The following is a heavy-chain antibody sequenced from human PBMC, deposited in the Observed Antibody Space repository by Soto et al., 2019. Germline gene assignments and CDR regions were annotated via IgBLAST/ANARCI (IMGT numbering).Heavy chain of an antibody. V-gene: IGHV3-23*01. Sequence: PGGSLRLSCAASGFTFSSYAMRWVRQAPGKGLEWVSAISGSADSTYYADSVKGRFTISRDNSKNTLYLQMNSLRTEDTAIYYCARDDEGGSYCDLGYWGQGTLVTVSS. J-gene: IGHJ4*02. CDR1: GFTFSSYA. CDR2: ISGSADST. D-gene: IGHD3-10*01. CDR3: ARDDEGGSYCDLGY.